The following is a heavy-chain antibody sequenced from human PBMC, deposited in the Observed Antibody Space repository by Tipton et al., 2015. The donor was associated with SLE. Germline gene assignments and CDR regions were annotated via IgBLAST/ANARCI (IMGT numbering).Heavy chain of an antibody. CDR1: GFTVSSNY. D-gene: IGHD1-26*01. V-gene: IGHV3-53*01. J-gene: IGHJ4*02. CDR2: IYTGSST. CDR3: AREYWGSYPDY. Sequence: GSLRLSCAASGFTVSSNYMSWVRQAPGKGLEWVSVIYTGSSTSYADSVKGRFTISRDNAKNTLYLQMNSLRAEDTAVYYCAREYWGSYPDYWGQGTLVTVSS.